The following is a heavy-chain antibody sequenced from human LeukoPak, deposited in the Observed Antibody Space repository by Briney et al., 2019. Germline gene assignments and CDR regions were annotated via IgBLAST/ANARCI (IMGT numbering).Heavy chain of an antibody. V-gene: IGHV3-21*01. J-gene: IGHJ4*02. D-gene: IGHD3-10*01. Sequence: PGGSLRLSCAASGFTFSSYSMNWVRQAPGKGLGWVSSISSSSSYIYYADSVKGRFTISRDNAKNSLYLQMNSLRAEDTAVYYCARTDMVRGVTHFDYWGQGTLVTVSS. CDR2: ISSSSSYI. CDR3: ARTDMVRGVTHFDY. CDR1: GFTFSSYS.